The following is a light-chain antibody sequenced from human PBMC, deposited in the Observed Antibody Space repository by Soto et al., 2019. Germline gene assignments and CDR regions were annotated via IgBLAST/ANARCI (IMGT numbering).Light chain of an antibody. CDR3: SAFTGTTYV. J-gene: IGLJ1*01. CDR1: SSDVGGNKY. CDR2: DVS. V-gene: IGLV2-14*03. Sequence: QSALPQPASVSGSPGQSITISCTGTSSDVGGNKYVSWYQHYPGKAPKLMICDVSIRPSGVSNRFSGSKSGNTASLTISGLQAEDEADYYCSAFTGTTYVFGPGTKVTVL.